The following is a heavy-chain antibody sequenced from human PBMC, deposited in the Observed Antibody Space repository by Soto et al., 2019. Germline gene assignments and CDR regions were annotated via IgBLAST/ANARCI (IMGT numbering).Heavy chain of an antibody. CDR1: GFTFSSYE. CDR2: ISSSGTTI. J-gene: IGHJ6*02. V-gene: IGHV3-48*03. CDR3: ARGAGSHPIRMDV. D-gene: IGHD3-10*01. Sequence: GGSLRLSCAVSGFTFSSYEMKWVRQAPGKGLEWVSYISSSGTTIHYADSVKGRFTISRDNAKNSLNLQMNSLRAEDTAVYYCARGAGSHPIRMDVWGQGTTVTVSS.